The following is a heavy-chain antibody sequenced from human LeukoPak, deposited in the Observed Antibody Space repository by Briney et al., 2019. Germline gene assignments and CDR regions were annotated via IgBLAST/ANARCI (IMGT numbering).Heavy chain of an antibody. D-gene: IGHD6-13*01. Sequence: GGSLRLSCAASGFTFSRYGMHWVRQAPGKELEYVSSVSGNGGSTYYANSVKGRFIISRDNSKNTLYLQMGSLRAEDMAVYYCAKGQGSWALDYWGQGTLVTVSS. V-gene: IGHV3-64*01. CDR3: AKGQGSWALDY. CDR2: VSGNGGST. CDR1: GFTFSRYG. J-gene: IGHJ4*02.